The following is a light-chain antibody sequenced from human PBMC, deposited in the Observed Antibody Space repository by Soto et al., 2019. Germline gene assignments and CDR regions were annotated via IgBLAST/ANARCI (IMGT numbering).Light chain of an antibody. V-gene: IGKV1-6*01. J-gene: IGKJ4*01. CDR2: AAS. Sequence: AIQMTQFPSSLSASVGDRVTITCRASQDIRSDLGWYQQRPGKASKLLIYAASSLQSGVPSRFSGSGSGTDFTLTISSLQPEDFATYYCLQDYNYPLTFGGGTKVDIK. CDR3: LQDYNYPLT. CDR1: QDIRSD.